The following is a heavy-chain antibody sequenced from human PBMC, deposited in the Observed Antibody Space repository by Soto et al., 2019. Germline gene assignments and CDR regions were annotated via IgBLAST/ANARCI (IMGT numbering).Heavy chain of an antibody. D-gene: IGHD3-3*01. J-gene: IGHJ6*03. Sequence: GGSLRLSCAASGFTFSNAWMSWVRQAPGKGLEWVGRIKSKTDGGTTDYAAPVKGRFTISRGESKNTLDLQMNSPKTEETGVYYCTTDDKSALGTKGYYDFWSGYDSYYYMDVWGKGTTVTVSS. CDR1: GFTFSNAW. CDR3: TTDDKSALGTKGYYDFWSGYDSYYYMDV. V-gene: IGHV3-15*01. CDR2: IKSKTDGGTT.